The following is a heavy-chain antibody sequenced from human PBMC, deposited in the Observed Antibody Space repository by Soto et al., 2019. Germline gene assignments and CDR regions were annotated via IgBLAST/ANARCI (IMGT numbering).Heavy chain of an antibody. D-gene: IGHD4-17*01. Sequence: PGGSLRLSCAASGFTFSSYAMSWVRQAPGKGLEWVSAISGSGGSTYYADSVKGRFTISRDNSKNTLYLQMNSLRAEDTAVYYCAKDDSYGDYGHLLYYYYGMDVWGQGTTVTVSS. CDR3: AKDDSYGDYGHLLYYYYGMDV. J-gene: IGHJ6*02. CDR2: ISGSGGST. V-gene: IGHV3-23*01. CDR1: GFTFSSYA.